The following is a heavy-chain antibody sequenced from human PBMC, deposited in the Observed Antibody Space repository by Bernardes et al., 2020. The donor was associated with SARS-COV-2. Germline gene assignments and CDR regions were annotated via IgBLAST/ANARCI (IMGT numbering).Heavy chain of an antibody. V-gene: IGHV3-72*01. CDR3: ARSPLGIAPFDS. D-gene: IGHD2-21*01. J-gene: IGHJ4*02. CDR2: TRNKANRYTT. Sequence: GGSLRLSCAGSGYIFTDHNMDWVRQAPGKGLEWVARTRNKANRYTTEYAASVKGRFTISGDEATNSVFLQMNSLKTEDTAVYYCARSPLGIAPFDSWGQGTLVTVSS. CDR1: GYIFTDHN.